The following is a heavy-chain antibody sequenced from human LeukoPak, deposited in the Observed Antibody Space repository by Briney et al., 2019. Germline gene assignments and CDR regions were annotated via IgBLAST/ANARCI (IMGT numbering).Heavy chain of an antibody. CDR2: ISAYNGNT. CDR1: GYTFTSYG. CDR3: ARGRPILGDSLRSDVYYYGMDV. J-gene: IGHJ6*02. V-gene: IGHV1-18*01. D-gene: IGHD2-21*02. Sequence: ASVKVSCKASGYTFTSYGISWVRQAPGQGLEWMGWISAYNGNTNYAQKLQGRVTMTTDTSTSTAYMELRSLRSDDTAVYYCARGRPILGDSLRSDVYYYGMDVWGQGTTVTVSS.